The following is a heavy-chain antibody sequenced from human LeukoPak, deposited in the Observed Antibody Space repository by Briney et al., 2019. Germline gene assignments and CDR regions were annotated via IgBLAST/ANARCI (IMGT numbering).Heavy chain of an antibody. Sequence: ASVTVSYKASGYTFTSYGISWVRQAPAQGLEWMGWISAYTGNTNYAQKLQGRVTMTTDTSTSTAYMELRSLRSDDTAVYYCARGIAGAADDYWGQGTLVTVSS. J-gene: IGHJ4*02. CDR3: ARGIAGAADDY. D-gene: IGHD6-19*01. CDR2: ISAYTGNT. CDR1: GYTFTSYG. V-gene: IGHV1-18*04.